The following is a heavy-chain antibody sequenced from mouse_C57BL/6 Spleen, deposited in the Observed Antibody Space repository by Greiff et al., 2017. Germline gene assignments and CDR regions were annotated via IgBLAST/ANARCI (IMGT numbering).Heavy chain of an antibody. CDR3: ARVYDRRYAMDY. CDR2: INYDGSST. J-gene: IGHJ4*01. V-gene: IGHV5-16*01. CDR1: GFTFSDYY. Sequence: EVKLVESEGGLVQPGSSMKLSCTASGFTFSDYYMAWVRQVPEKGLEWVANINYDGSSTYYLDSLKSRFIISRDNAKNILYLQMSSLKSEDTATYYCARVYDRRYAMDYWGQGTSVTVSS. D-gene: IGHD2-3*01.